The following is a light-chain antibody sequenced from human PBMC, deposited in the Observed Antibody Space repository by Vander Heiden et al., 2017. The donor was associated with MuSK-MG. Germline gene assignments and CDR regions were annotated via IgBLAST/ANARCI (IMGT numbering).Light chain of an antibody. J-gene: IGLJ1*01. CDR1: SSNIGSNY. V-gene: IGLV1-47*01. CDR2: RNN. CDR3: AAWDDSLREV. Sequence: QSVLTQPPSASGTPGQRVTIPCSGSSSNIGSNYVYWYQQLPGTAPKLLIYRNNQRPSGVPDRFSGSKSGTSASLAISGLRSEDEADYYCAAWDDSLREVFGTGTKVTVL.